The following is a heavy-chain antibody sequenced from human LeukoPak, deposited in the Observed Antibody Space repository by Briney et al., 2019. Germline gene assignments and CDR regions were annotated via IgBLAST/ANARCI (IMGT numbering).Heavy chain of an antibody. CDR1: GFTFTSYS. J-gene: IGHJ4*02. D-gene: IGHD1-26*01. CDR3: AKRGKWDVTPFDY. Sequence: GGSLRLSCAASGFTFTSYSMNWVRQAPGKGLERVSTISGGGGSTYYADSVKGRFTISRDNPKNTLYLQVNSLRAEDTAVYYCAKRGKWDVTPFDYWGQGTLVTVSS. V-gene: IGHV3-23*01. CDR2: ISGGGGST.